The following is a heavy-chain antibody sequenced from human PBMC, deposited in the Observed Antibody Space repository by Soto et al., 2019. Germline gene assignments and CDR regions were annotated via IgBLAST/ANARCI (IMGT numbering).Heavy chain of an antibody. V-gene: IGHV4-39*01. CDR2: IYYSGST. D-gene: IGHD3-10*01. J-gene: IGHJ6*02. CDR1: GGSISSSSYY. CDR3: ARHGVASGSGSYRTIHGMDV. Sequence: QLQLQESGPGLVKPSETLSLTCTVSGGSISSSSYYWGWIRQPPGKGLEWIGSIYYSGSTYYNPSLKSRITVSVDTSSNQFSLKLSSVTAADTAVYYCARHGVASGSGSYRTIHGMDVWGQGTTVTVSS.